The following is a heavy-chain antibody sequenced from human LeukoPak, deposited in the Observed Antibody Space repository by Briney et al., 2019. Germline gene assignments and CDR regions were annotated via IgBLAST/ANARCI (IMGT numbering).Heavy chain of an antibody. Sequence: GGSLRLSCAASGFTFSSYAMHWVRQAPGKGLEWVAVISYDGSNKYYADSVKGQFTISRDNSKNTLYLQMNSLRAEDTAVYYCARPSASVATPSYFDYWGQGTLVTVSS. J-gene: IGHJ4*02. CDR2: ISYDGSNK. CDR3: ARPSASVATPSYFDY. D-gene: IGHD5-12*01. V-gene: IGHV3-30-3*01. CDR1: GFTFSSYA.